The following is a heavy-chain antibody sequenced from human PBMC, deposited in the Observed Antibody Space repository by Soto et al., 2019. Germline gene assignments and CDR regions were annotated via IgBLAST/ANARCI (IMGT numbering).Heavy chain of an antibody. D-gene: IGHD6-19*01. V-gene: IGHV1-3*01. J-gene: IGHJ4*02. CDR1: GYTFTSYA. CDR3: ARDLGGWPDY. Sequence: QVQLVQSGAEVKKPGASVKVSCKASGYTFTSYAIHWVRQAPGQRIEWMGWINAGNGNTKYSQKFQDRVTITRDTSASTAYMELSSLRSEDTAVYYCARDLGGWPDYWGQGTLVTVSS. CDR2: INAGNGNT.